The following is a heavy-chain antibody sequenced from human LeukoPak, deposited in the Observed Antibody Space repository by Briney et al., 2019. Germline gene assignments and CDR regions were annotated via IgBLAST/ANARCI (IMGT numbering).Heavy chain of an antibody. D-gene: IGHD1-1*01. Sequence: ASVKVSCKCTVGTFCTDTISWVRQAPAQALGWMGRIIPILGIANYAQKCQSRVTITADKSTSTAYMELSSLRSEDTAVYYCASSGTTSAFDIWGQGTLVTVSS. CDR1: VGTFCTDT. CDR2: IIPILGIA. V-gene: IGHV1-69*02. CDR3: ASSGTTSAFDI. J-gene: IGHJ3*02.